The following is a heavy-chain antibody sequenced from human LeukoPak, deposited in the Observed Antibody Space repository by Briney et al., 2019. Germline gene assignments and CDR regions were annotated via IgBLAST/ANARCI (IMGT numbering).Heavy chain of an antibody. CDR2: IYTSGST. J-gene: IGHJ6*03. Sequence: SETLSLTCTVSGGSISSYYWSWIRQPAGKGLEWIGRIYTSGSTNYNPSLKSRVTISVDTSKNQFSLKLSSVTAADTAVYYCARATLDYDYYYMDVWGKGTTVTISS. CDR3: ARATLDYDYYYMDV. V-gene: IGHV4-4*07. CDR1: GGSISSYY.